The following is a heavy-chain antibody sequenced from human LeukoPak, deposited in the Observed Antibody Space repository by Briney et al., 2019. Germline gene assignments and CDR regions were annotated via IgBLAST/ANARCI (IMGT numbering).Heavy chain of an antibody. D-gene: IGHD6-6*01. V-gene: IGHV3-23*01. J-gene: IGHJ4*02. CDR2: ISGSGRST. Sequence: PGGSLRLSCAASGFTFSSYAMSWVRQAPGKVLEWVSAISGSGRSTYYADSVKGRFTISRDNSKNTLYLQMNSLRAEDTAVYYCAKDRRRSSSFFDYWGQGTLVTVSS. CDR1: GFTFSSYA. CDR3: AKDRRRSSSFFDY.